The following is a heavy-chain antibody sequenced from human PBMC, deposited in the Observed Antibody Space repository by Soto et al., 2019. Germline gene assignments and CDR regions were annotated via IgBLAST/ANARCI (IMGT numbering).Heavy chain of an antibody. Sequence: PSETLSLTCTVSGGSLSSYYWTWIRQPPGKGLEWIGYVYYSGSTNYNPSLKSRVTISVDTSKNQFSLKLSSVTAADTAVYYCARGKFDYWGQGTLVTVSS. CDR3: ARGKFDY. CDR2: VYYSGST. V-gene: IGHV4-59*12. CDR1: GGSLSSYY. J-gene: IGHJ4*02.